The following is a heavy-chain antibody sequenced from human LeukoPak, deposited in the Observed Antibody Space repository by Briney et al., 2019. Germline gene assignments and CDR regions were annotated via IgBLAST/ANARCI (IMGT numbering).Heavy chain of an antibody. CDR2: ILYSGST. J-gene: IGHJ5*02. D-gene: IGHD3-10*02. V-gene: IGHV4-39*01. CDR1: GGSISSRSYY. CDR3: ARHPLKAYVSDWFDP. Sequence: SETLSLTCTVSGGSISSRSYYWGWLRQPPGKGLEWIASILYSGSTYHNPSLKSRVTISEDTSKSQFSLKLSSVTAADTAVYFCARHPLKAYVSDWFDPWGQGTLVTVSS.